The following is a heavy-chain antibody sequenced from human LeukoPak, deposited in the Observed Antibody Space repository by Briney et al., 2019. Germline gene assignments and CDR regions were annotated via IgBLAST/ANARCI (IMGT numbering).Heavy chain of an antibody. CDR3: ASGIAAAWGY. J-gene: IGHJ4*02. D-gene: IGHD6-13*01. V-gene: IGHV4-4*07. CDR2: IYTSGST. CDR1: GGSISSYY. Sequence: NSSETLSLTCTVSGGSISSYYWSWIRQPAGKGLEWIGRIYTSGSTNYNPSLKSRVTISVDTSKNQFSLKLSSVTAADTAVYYCASGIAAAWGYWGQRTLVTVSS.